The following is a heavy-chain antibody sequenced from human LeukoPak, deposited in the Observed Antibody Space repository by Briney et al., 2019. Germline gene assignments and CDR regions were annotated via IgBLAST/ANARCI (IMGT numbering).Heavy chain of an antibody. V-gene: IGHV3-7*03. CDR2: INHNGNVN. J-gene: IGHJ6*02. CDR1: GFTVSSNY. Sequence: GGSLRLSCAASGFTVSSNYMNWARQAPGKGLGWVASINHNGNVNYYVDSVKGRFTISRDNAKNSLYLQMSNLRAEDTAVYFCARGGGLDVWGQGATVTVSS. D-gene: IGHD3-16*01. CDR3: ARGGGLDV.